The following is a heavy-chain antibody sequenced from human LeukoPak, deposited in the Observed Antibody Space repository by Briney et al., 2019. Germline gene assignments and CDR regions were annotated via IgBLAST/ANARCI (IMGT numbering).Heavy chain of an antibody. CDR2: IHHSGST. J-gene: IGHJ4*02. D-gene: IGHD3-3*01. V-gene: IGHV4-4*02. CDR3: QSRFLEWLLDY. CDR1: GGSISSSNW. Sequence: SETLSLTCAVSGGSISSSNWWSWVRQPPGKGLEWIGEIHHSGSTNYNPSLKSRVTISVDKSKNQFSLKLSSVTAADTAIYYCQSRFLEWLLDYWGQGTLVTVSS.